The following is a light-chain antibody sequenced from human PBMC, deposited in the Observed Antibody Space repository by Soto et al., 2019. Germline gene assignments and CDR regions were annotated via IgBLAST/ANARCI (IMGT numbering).Light chain of an antibody. CDR3: QSYDSSLSGWV. Sequence: QSVLTQPPSASGTPGQRFTISCSGSSSNIGSNTVNWYQQLPGTAPKLLIYSDNQRPSGVPDRFSGSKSGTSASLAISGLQSEDEADYYCQSYDSSLSGWVFGGGTKLTVL. CDR1: SSNIGSNT. CDR2: SDN. J-gene: IGLJ3*02. V-gene: IGLV1-44*01.